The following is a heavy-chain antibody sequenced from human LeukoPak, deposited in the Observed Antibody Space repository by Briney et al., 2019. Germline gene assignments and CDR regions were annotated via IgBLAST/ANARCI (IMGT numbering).Heavy chain of an antibody. V-gene: IGHV3-48*01. CDR1: GFTFNSYS. CDR3: ARGYSSSWGQSWFDP. D-gene: IGHD6-13*01. Sequence: GGSLRLSCAASGFTFNSYSMNWVRQAPGKGLEWVSYISSSSSTIYYADSVKGRFTISRDNAKNSLYLQMNSLRAEDTAVYYCARGYSSSWGQSWFDPWGQGTLVTVSS. J-gene: IGHJ5*02. CDR2: ISSSSSTI.